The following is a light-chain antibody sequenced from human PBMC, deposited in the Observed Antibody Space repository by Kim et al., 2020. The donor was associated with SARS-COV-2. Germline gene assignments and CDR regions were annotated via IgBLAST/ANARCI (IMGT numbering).Light chain of an antibody. CDR3: QQAYSFPPLT. J-gene: IGKJ4*01. CDR2: EAS. V-gene: IGKV1-12*01. Sequence: GARVTITCRASQDIDTWLAWYQEKPGKAPKLVIFEASKLQTGVPSRFSGTGSGTEFILTIRSLQPEDFATYYCQQAYSFPPLTFGGGTKVDIK. CDR1: QDIDTW.